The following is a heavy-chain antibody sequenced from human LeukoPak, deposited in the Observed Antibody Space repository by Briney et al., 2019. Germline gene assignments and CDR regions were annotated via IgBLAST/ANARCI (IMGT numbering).Heavy chain of an antibody. CDR3: ARDFNYGDFDY. CDR2: IKQDGSEK. Sequence: PGGSLRLSCAASGFAFSSYWMSWVRQAPGKGLEWVANIKQDGSEKYYVDSVKGRFTTSRDNAKNSLYPQMNSLRAEETAVYYCARDFNYGDFDYWGQGTLVTVSS. J-gene: IGHJ4*02. CDR1: GFAFSSYW. D-gene: IGHD4-17*01. V-gene: IGHV3-7*05.